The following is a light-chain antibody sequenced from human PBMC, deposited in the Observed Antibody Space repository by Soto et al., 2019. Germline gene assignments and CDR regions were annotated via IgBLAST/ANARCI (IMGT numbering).Light chain of an antibody. Sequence: EIVMRQSPATLSVSPGERATVSCRASQSVTSNLAWYQQKPGQPPRLLVYGASTRATGVPARFSGSGSGTEFTLTISSLQSEDFAVYYCQQYNNWPPLTFGQGTKVDIK. CDR2: GAS. J-gene: IGKJ1*01. CDR1: QSVTSN. CDR3: QQYNNWPPLT. V-gene: IGKV3-15*01.